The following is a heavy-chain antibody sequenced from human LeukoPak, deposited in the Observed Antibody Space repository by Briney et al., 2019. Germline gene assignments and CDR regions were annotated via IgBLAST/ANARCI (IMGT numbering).Heavy chain of an antibody. CDR1: GGSFSDYY. V-gene: IGHV4-34*01. CDR3: ARRLFQLSRYAFDI. D-gene: IGHD1-1*01. CDR2: INHSGRN. J-gene: IGHJ3*02. Sequence: SETLSLTCAVYGGSFSDYYWSWIRQTPGKGLEWIGEINHSGRNNYNPSLKSRVTISVDTSRNQFSLKLSSVTAADTAVYYCARRLFQLSRYAFDIWGQGTMVTVSS.